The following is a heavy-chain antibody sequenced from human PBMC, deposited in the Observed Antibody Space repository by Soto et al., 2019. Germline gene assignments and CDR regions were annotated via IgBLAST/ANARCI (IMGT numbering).Heavy chain of an antibody. D-gene: IGHD4-17*01. CDR1: GFTFSSYW. CDR3: ARDRGVAYGDSDFDI. Sequence: EVQLVESGGGLVQPGGSLRLSCAASGFTFSSYWMSWVRQAPGKGLEWVANIKQDGSEKYYVDSVKGRFTISRDNAKNSLYLQMNSLRAEDTAVYYCARDRGVAYGDSDFDIWGQGTMVTVSS. V-gene: IGHV3-7*01. J-gene: IGHJ3*02. CDR2: IKQDGSEK.